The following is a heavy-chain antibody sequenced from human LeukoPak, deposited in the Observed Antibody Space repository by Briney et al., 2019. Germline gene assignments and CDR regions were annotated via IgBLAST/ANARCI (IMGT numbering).Heavy chain of an antibody. Sequence: SETLSLTCTVSGGSISSYYWSWIRQPAGKGLEWIGRIYTSGSTNYNPSLKSRVTMPVDTSKNQFSLKLSSVTAADTAVYYCARLYCSGGSCYTDYWGQGTLVTVSS. V-gene: IGHV4-4*07. CDR1: GGSISSYY. D-gene: IGHD2-15*01. CDR3: ARLYCSGGSCYTDY. CDR2: IYTSGST. J-gene: IGHJ4*02.